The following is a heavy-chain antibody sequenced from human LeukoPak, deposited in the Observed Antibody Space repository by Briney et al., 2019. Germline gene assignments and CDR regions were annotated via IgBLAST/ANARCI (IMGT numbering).Heavy chain of an antibody. CDR2: IRYDGSSE. CDR1: GFTFSTYG. CDR3: ARDHVDSNYS. Sequence: HPGWSLRLSCAASGFTFSTYGMHWVRQTPGKGLEWVAFIRYDGSSEYYGDSVKGRFTISRDNSENTLYLQMNSLRAEDTAVYYCARDHVDSNYSWGQGTLVTVSS. V-gene: IGHV3-30*02. J-gene: IGHJ5*02. D-gene: IGHD4-11*01.